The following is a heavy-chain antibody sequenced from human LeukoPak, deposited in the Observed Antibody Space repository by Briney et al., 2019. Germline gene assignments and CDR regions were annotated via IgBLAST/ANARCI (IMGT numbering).Heavy chain of an antibody. V-gene: IGHV1-69*13. J-gene: IGHJ4*02. CDR3: ARSPSGYYYDY. Sequence: SVKISCKTSGGALGSHAFSWVRQAPGQGLEWMGGIIPIFGTANCAQKFQGRVTITADESTSAAYMELSSLRSEDTAVYYCARSPSGYYYDYWGQGTLVTVSS. CDR2: IIPIFGTA. D-gene: IGHD3-22*01. CDR1: GGALGSHA.